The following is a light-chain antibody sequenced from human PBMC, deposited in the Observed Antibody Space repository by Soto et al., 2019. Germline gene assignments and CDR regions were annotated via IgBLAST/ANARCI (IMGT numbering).Light chain of an antibody. CDR2: GAS. CDR1: QSVSSSY. J-gene: IGKJ4*01. CDR3: HQYGSSPLT. Sequence: EIVLTQSPGTLSLSPGERATLSCRASQSVSSSYLAWYQQKPGQAPRLLIYGASSRATGIPDRFSGSGSGTDVTLTISRLEPEEFAVYYCHQYGSSPLTFGGGTKVEIK. V-gene: IGKV3-20*01.